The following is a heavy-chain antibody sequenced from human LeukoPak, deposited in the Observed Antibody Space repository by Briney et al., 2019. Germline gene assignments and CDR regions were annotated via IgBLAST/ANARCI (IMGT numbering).Heavy chain of an antibody. CDR3: AREMVRDYGMDV. CDR1: GFTFTGYW. J-gene: IGHJ6*02. Sequence: GGSLRLSCVASGFTFTGYWMTWVRQAPGKGLEWVANIKQDGSEKYYVDSVKGRFTISRDNAKNSLYLQMNSLRAEDTAVYYCAREMVRDYGMDVWGQGTTVTVSS. CDR2: IKQDGSEK. V-gene: IGHV3-7*01. D-gene: IGHD2-8*01.